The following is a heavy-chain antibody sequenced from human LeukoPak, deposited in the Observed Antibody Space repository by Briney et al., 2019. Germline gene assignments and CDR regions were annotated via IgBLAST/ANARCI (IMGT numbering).Heavy chain of an antibody. D-gene: IGHD1-26*01. CDR2: IIHSGGT. V-gene: IGHV4-34*01. J-gene: IGHJ4*02. Sequence: KPSETLSLTCTVSGGSISSYYWSWIRQPPGKGLDWIGEIIHSGGTNYNPSLKSRVTISVDTSKNQFSLNLNSINAADTAVYYCARGLGGSYYFDHWGQGTLVTVSS. CDR1: GGSISSYY. CDR3: ARGLGGSYYFDH.